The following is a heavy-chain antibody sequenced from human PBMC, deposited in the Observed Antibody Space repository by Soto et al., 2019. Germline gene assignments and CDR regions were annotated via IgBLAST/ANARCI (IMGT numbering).Heavy chain of an antibody. CDR3: ARGVIAVAGQGFYNY. D-gene: IGHD6-19*01. CDR2: IIPIFGTA. CDR1: GGTFSSYA. J-gene: IGHJ4*02. Sequence: QVQLVQSGAEVKKPGSSVKVSCKASGGTFSSYALSWVRQAPGQGLEWMGGIIPIFGTANYAQKFQGRVTITADESTSTAYMELSSLRAEDTAVYYCARGVIAVAGQGFYNYWGQGTLVTVSS. V-gene: IGHV1-69*01.